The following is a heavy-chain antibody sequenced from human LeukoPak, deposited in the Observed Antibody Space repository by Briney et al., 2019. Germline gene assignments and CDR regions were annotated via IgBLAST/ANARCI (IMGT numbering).Heavy chain of an antibody. Sequence: GGSLRLSCVTSGLTFSNFWMSWVRQAPGRGLEWVANIKLDGSDRYSVESVRGRFTISRDNAKNSLYLQMNNLRVEDTAVYYCARGFGAATYFFDYWGQGALVTVSS. J-gene: IGHJ4*02. CDR1: GLTFSNFW. D-gene: IGHD3-3*01. CDR2: IKLDGSDR. V-gene: IGHV3-7*03. CDR3: ARGFGAATYFFDY.